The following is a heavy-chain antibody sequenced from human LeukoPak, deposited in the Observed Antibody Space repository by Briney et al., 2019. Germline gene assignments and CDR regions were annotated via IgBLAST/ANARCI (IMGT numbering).Heavy chain of an antibody. V-gene: IGHV1-46*01. CDR3: AKEAHDIWITGHFDS. J-gene: IGHJ4*02. Sequence: ASVKVSCTASGYTFTSYYMHWVRQAPGQGLEWMGIINPSGGSTSYAQKFQGRVTMTRDMSTSTVYMELRSLRSDDTAVYYCAKEAHDIWITGHFDSWGQGTLVTVSS. D-gene: IGHD3-3*01. CDR2: INPSGGST. CDR1: GYTFTSYY.